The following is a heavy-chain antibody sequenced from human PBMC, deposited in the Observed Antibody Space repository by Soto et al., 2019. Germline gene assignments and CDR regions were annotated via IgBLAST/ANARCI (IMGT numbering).Heavy chain of an antibody. V-gene: IGHV4-34*01. CDR2: INHSGST. CDR1: GGSFSGYY. Sequence: PSETLSLTCAFYGGSFSGYYWSLIRQPPGKGLEWIGEINHSGSTNYNPSLKSRVTISVDTSKNQFSLKLSSVTAADTAVYYCARMYSSSWEFYYYGMDVWGQGTTVTVSS. D-gene: IGHD6-13*01. CDR3: ARMYSSSWEFYYYGMDV. J-gene: IGHJ6*02.